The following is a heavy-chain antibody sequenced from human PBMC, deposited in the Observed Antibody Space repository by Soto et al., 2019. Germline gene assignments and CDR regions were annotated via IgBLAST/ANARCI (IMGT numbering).Heavy chain of an antibody. D-gene: IGHD3-22*01. J-gene: IGHJ3*02. CDR3: ARDSINEYYYDSSGYEGGDAFDI. CDR1: GFTFSSYA. Sequence: QSGGSLRLSCAASGFTFSSYAMHWVRQAPGKGLEWVAVISYDGSNKYYADSVKGRFTISRDNSKNTLYLQMNSLRAEDTAAYYCARDSINEYYYDSSGYEGGDAFDIWGQGTMVTVSS. V-gene: IGHV3-30-3*01. CDR2: ISYDGSNK.